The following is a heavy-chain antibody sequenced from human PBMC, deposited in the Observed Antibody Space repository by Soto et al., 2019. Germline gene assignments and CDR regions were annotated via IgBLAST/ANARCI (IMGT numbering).Heavy chain of an antibody. CDR1: GGTFSSYA. J-gene: IGHJ4*02. D-gene: IGHD6-6*01. CDR2: IIPIFGTA. Sequence: ASVKVSCKASGGTFSSYAISWVRQAPGQGLEWMGGIIPIFGTANYAQKFQGRVTITADESTSTAYMELSSLRSEDAAVYYCARGIIPSSSASSYFDYWGQGTLVTVSS. CDR3: ARGIIPSSSASSYFDY. V-gene: IGHV1-69*13.